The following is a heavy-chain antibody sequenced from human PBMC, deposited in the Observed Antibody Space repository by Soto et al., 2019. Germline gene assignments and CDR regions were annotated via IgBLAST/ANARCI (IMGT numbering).Heavy chain of an antibody. V-gene: IGHV1-46*01. J-gene: IGHJ6*02. CDR2: INPSGGST. CDR3: ARALPYYDFWIGYYIVGDYYYYGMDV. D-gene: IGHD3-3*01. Sequence: GASVKVSCKASGYTFTSYYMHWVRQAPGQGLEWMGIINPSGGSTSYAQKFQGRVTMTRDTSTSTVYMELSSLRSEDTAVYYCARALPYYDFWIGYYIVGDYYYYGMDVWGQGTTVPVSS. CDR1: GYTFTSYY.